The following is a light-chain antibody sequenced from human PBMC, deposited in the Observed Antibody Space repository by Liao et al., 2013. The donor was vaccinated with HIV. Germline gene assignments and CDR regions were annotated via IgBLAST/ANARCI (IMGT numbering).Light chain of an antibody. CDR1: KLGDKY. J-gene: IGLJ3*02. V-gene: IGLV3-1*01. Sequence: SYEVTQPPSVSVSPGQTASITCSGDKLGDKYVCWYQQKPGQSPVLVIFQDKKRPSGIPERFSGSSSGTTVTLTISGAQVEDEADYYCYSAADNSWVFGGGTKLTVL. CDR3: YSAADNSWV. CDR2: QDK.